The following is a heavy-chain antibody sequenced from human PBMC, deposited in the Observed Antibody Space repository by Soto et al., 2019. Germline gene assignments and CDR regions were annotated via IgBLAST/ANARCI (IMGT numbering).Heavy chain of an antibody. Sequence: QVQLQQWGAGLLKPSETLSLTCAVYGGSFSGYYWSWIRQPPGKGLEWIGEINHSRSTNYNPSLKRRVSISVDTSKNQFSLKLSAVTAADTAVYDCARSRTSSGWFRGAFDYWGQGTLVTVSS. CDR1: GGSFSGYY. CDR3: ARSRTSSGWFRGAFDY. V-gene: IGHV4-34*01. J-gene: IGHJ4*02. CDR2: INHSRST. D-gene: IGHD6-19*01.